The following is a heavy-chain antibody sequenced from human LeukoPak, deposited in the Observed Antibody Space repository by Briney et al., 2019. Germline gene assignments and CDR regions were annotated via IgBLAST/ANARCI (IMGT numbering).Heavy chain of an antibody. CDR3: ARDSRIAPPS. V-gene: IGHV3-66*01. Sequence: GGSLRLSCAASGFIVSSNYMSWARQAPGKGLEWVSVIYSGGSTYYADPVKGRFTISRDNSKNALWLQMNSLRAEDTGVYYCARDSRIAPPSWGQGTMVTVSS. J-gene: IGHJ3*01. D-gene: IGHD6-13*01. CDR2: IYSGGST. CDR1: GFIVSSNY.